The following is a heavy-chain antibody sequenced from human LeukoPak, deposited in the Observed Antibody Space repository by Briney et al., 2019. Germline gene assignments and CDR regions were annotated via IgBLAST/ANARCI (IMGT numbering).Heavy chain of an antibody. CDR2: IKSKTDGGTT. CDR3: TTEVRYYYDSSGVY. V-gene: IGHV3-15*01. CDR1: GFTFGNAW. Sequence: PGGSLRLSCAASGFTFGNAWMSWVRQAPGKGLEWVGRIKSKTDGGTTDYAAPVKGRFTISRDDSKNTLYLQMNSLKTEDTAVYYCTTEVRYYYDSSGVYWGQGTLVTVSS. D-gene: IGHD3-22*01. J-gene: IGHJ4*02.